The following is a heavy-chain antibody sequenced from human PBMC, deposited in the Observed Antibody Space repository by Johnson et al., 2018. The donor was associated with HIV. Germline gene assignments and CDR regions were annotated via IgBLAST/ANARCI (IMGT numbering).Heavy chain of an antibody. Sequence: VQLVESGGGVVQPGRSLRLSCVASGFTFGDYGMSWVRQAPGKGLEWVSGINWNGGSTDYADSVKGRFTISRDNSKNTLYLKMNSLRIGDTAGYYWWGGRWLRNVFDIGAKGQWSPSLQ. V-gene: IGHV3-20*04. J-gene: IGHJ3*02. CDR3: WGGRWLRNVFDI. CDR2: INWNGGST. D-gene: IGHD3-22*01. CDR1: GFTFGDYG.